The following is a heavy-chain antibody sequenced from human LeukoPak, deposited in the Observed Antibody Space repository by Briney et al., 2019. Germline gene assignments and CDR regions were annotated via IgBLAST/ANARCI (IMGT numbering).Heavy chain of an antibody. CDR3: ATELRIAAAGLDAFDI. D-gene: IGHD6-13*01. V-gene: IGHV3-30*03. CDR1: GFTFGSYA. CDR2: ISFDGSSK. J-gene: IGHJ3*02. Sequence: GGSLRLSCAASGFTFGSYAMHWVRQAPGKGLEWVALISFDGSSKYFADSVKGRFTISRDNSKLYLQMNSLRPEDTAMYYCATELRIAAAGLDAFDIWGQGTMVTVSS.